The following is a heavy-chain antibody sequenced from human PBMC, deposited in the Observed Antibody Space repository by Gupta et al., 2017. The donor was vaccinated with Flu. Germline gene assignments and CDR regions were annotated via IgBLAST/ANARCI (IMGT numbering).Heavy chain of an antibody. D-gene: IGHD1-26*01. V-gene: IGHV3-48*03. CDR2: ISSSGSTI. Sequence: EVQLVESGGGLVQPGGSLRLSCAASGFTFSSYEMNWVRQAPGKGLEWVSYISSSGSTIYYADSVKGRFTISRDNAKNSLYLQMNSLRAEDTAVYYCARDQYSGSYYYYYGMDVWGQGTTVTVSS. CDR3: ARDQYSGSYYYYYGMDV. CDR1: GFTFSSYE. J-gene: IGHJ6*02.